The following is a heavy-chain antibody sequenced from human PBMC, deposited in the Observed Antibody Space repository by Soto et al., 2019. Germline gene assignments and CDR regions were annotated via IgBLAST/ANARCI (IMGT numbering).Heavy chain of an antibody. D-gene: IGHD6-19*01. CDR1: GYTFTSYY. J-gene: IGHJ4*02. Sequence: QVQLVQSGAEVKKPGASVKVSCKASGYTFTSYYMHWVRQAPGQGLEWMGIINPSGGSTSYAQKFQGRVTMTRDTSTSTVYMELSSLRSEDTDVYYCARVESSGWYGFNYYFDYWGQGTLVTVSS. V-gene: IGHV1-46*03. CDR3: ARVESSGWYGFNYYFDY. CDR2: INPSGGST.